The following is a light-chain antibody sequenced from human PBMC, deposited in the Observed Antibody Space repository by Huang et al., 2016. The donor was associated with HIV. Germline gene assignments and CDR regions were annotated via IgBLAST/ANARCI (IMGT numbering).Light chain of an antibody. Sequence: DIVMTQSPDSLAVSLGERATINCKSSQSVLYSSNNKNYLAWYQQKPGQPPNLLIYWASTRESGVPDRFSGSGSGTDFTLTNSSLQAEDVAVYYCQQYYSTPLTFGGGTKVEIK. CDR3: QQYYSTPLT. CDR1: QSVLYSSNNKNY. V-gene: IGKV4-1*01. CDR2: WAS. J-gene: IGKJ4*01.